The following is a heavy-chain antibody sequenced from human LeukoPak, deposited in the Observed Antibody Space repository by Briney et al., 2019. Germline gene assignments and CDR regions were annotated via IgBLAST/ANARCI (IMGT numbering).Heavy chain of an antibody. V-gene: IGHV1-69*05. D-gene: IGHD6-19*01. Sequence: SVKVSCKTSGGTFNNSAISWVRQAPGQGLEWLGGIMPLFGTAGYAQKFQGRATITKDESTRTVYLELTSLTSDDTAVYYCASDYGVAEGYWGQGTLVTVSS. CDR1: GGTFNNSA. CDR3: ASDYGVAEGY. J-gene: IGHJ4*02. CDR2: IMPLFGTA.